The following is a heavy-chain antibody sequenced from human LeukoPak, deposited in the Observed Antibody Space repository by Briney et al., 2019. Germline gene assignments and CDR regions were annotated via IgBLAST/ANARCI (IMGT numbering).Heavy chain of an antibody. CDR3: ARDYSGEWEQLTGWWFDP. D-gene: IGHD1-26*01. CDR1: GYTFTNYY. CDR2: LNPGGGSR. Sequence: GASVKVSCKASGYTFTNYYLHWVRQAPGQGLEWMGILNPGGGSRNYAQKFQGRVTVTRDMSTRTVYMELSDLRPEDTAVYYCARDYSGEWEQLTGWWFDPWGQGTLVIVSS. J-gene: IGHJ5*02. V-gene: IGHV1-46*01.